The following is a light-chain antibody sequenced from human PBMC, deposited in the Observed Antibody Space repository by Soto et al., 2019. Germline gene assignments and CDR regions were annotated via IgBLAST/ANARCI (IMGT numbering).Light chain of an antibody. V-gene: IGKV3-15*01. Sequence: EVVMTPSPATLSLSPGERATLSCKASESCRSDLACDQHKPCQAPRLLIYGAYLRAAGIRARFSGSVSGTEFTLTICSPQAEDFAVYYRHHYNIWPLPCGGG. CDR2: GAY. CDR1: ESCRSD. J-gene: IGKJ4*01. CDR3: HHYNIWPLP.